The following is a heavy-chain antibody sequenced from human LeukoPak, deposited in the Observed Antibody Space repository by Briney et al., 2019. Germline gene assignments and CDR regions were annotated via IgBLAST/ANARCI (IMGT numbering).Heavy chain of an antibody. D-gene: IGHD6-19*01. CDR1: GGSISSSSYV. CDR2: IYYSGST. CDR3: ARHAAQGQWLLYFDY. J-gene: IGHJ4*02. V-gene: IGHV4-39*01. Sequence: KPSDTLSLTCTLSGGSISSSSYVCGCVRQPPRKGLEWIGSIYYSGSTYYNPSLKSRVTISVDTSKNQFSLQLNSITAADTAVYYCARHAAQGQWLLYFDYWGQGTLVTVSS.